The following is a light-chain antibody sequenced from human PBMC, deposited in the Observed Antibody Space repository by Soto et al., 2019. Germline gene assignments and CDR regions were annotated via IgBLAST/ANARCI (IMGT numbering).Light chain of an antibody. CDR2: KAS. Sequence: DILMTQSPSTLSASVGDRVTITCRASQSISTWLAWYQQKPGKAPKLLIYKASSLRNGVTSRFSGSGSGTEFTLTIYSLQPDDFASYYCQQYNGYPHTFGQGTKLEIK. J-gene: IGKJ2*01. CDR1: QSISTW. CDR3: QQYNGYPHT. V-gene: IGKV1-5*03.